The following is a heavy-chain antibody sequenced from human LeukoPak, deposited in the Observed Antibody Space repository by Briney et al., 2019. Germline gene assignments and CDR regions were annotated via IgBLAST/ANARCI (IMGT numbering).Heavy chain of an antibody. CDR2: ISAYNGNT. D-gene: IGHD6-13*01. J-gene: IGHJ4*02. CDR3: ARDAYSSSPFDY. Sequence: ASVKVSCKASGYTFTSYAMNWVRQAPGQGLEWMGWISAYNGNTNYAQKLQGRVTMTTDTSTSTAYMELRSLTSDDTAVYYCARDAYSSSPFDYWGQGTLVTVSS. CDR1: GYTFTSYA. V-gene: IGHV1-18*01.